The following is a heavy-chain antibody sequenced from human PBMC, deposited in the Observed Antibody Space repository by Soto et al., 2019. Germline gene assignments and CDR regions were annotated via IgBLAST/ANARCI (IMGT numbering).Heavy chain of an antibody. V-gene: IGHV3-48*02. CDR1: GFTFSLYS. J-gene: IGHJ6*02. CDR3: ARAVTWGLDV. D-gene: IGHD3-10*01. CDR2: ISRSSTGI. Sequence: EVQLVESGGGLVQPGGSLRLSCAASGFTFSLYSMSWVRQAPGKGLEWVSYISRSSTGIHYADSVKGRFTISRDDATNSMHLQMKSRRDWDTAGYYCARAVTWGLDVLGQGTTVSIAS.